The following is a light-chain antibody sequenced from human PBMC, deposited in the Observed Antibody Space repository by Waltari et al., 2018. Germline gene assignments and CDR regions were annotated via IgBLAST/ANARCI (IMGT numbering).Light chain of an antibody. CDR1: QSVRSY. J-gene: IGKJ4*01. Sequence: EIVLTQSPATLSLSPGERATLSCRSSQSVRSYFSWYQQKPGQAPRLLIYDTSNRASGIPARFSGSGSGTDFSLSISSLEPEDFAVYYCQQRHNWPLTFGGGTKVEIK. CDR2: DTS. CDR3: QQRHNWPLT. V-gene: IGKV3-11*01.